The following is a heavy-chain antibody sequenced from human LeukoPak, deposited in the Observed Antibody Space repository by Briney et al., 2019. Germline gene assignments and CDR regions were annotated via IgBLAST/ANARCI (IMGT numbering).Heavy chain of an antibody. Sequence: PGGSLRLSCAASGFTFSSYSMNWVRQAPGKGLEWVSSISSSSSYIYYADSVKGRFTISRDNAKNSLYLQMNSLRAEDTAVYYCARDAAPREFTSCYRYWGQGTLVTVSS. D-gene: IGHD2-2*01. CDR3: ARDAAPREFTSCYRY. CDR2: ISSSSSYI. CDR1: GFTFSSYS. J-gene: IGHJ4*02. V-gene: IGHV3-21*01.